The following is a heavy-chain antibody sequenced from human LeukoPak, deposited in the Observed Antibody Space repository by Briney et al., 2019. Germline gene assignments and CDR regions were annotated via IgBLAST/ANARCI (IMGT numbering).Heavy chain of an antibody. J-gene: IGHJ5*02. CDR2: ISDSGST. V-gene: IGHV4-59*01. CDR1: GGSITGYY. Sequence: SETLSLTCTVSGGSITGYYWTWIRQPPGKGLEWIGYISDSGSTNYNPSLKSRVTMSVDSSNTEFSLRLNSVTAADTAVYYWARVFRGAVTSNWCDPWGQGTLVTVSS. D-gene: IGHD4-17*01. CDR3: ARVFRGAVTSNWCDP.